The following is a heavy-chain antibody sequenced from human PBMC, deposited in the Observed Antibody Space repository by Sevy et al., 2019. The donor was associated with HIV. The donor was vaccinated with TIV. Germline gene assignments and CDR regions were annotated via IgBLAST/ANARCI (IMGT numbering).Heavy chain of an antibody. J-gene: IGHJ4*02. D-gene: IGHD1-26*01. V-gene: IGHV4-59*08. CDR1: GGSITSLY. CDR3: ADGNAWGRGYS. Sequence: SETLSLTCTVSGGSITSLYWGWIRQPPGKGLEWIANIYYHGNTNYNPSLKSRVTISLDTSKNQFSLRLSSVTAADTAIYYCADGNAWGRGYSWGQGTLVTVSS. CDR2: IYYHGNT.